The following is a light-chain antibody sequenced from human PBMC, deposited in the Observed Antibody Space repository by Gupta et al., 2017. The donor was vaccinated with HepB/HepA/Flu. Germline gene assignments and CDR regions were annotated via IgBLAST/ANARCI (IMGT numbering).Light chain of an antibody. CDR3: QQSDSTPNT. CDR2: AAS. Sequence: DIQMTQSPSSLSASVGDRVTITCRASQSISSYLNWYQQKPGNAPKLLIYAASSLQSGVPSRFSSSGSGTDFTLTISSLQPEDFATYYCQQSDSTPNTFGQGTTMHIK. J-gene: IGKJ2*01. V-gene: IGKV1-39*01. CDR1: QSISSY.